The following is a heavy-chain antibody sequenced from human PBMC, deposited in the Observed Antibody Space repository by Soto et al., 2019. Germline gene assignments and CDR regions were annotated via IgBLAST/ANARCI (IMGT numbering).Heavy chain of an antibody. CDR2: IYYSGST. D-gene: IGHD3-3*01. J-gene: IGHJ4*02. Sequence: PSETLSLTCTVSGGSVSSGSYYWSWIRQPPGKGLEWIGYIYYSGSTNYNPSLKSRVTISVDTSKNQFSLKLSSVTAADTAVYYCARMGYDFWSGDPGTPGDPFDYWGQGTLVTVSS. CDR3: ARMGYDFWSGDPGTPGDPFDY. CDR1: GGSVSSGSYY. V-gene: IGHV4-61*01.